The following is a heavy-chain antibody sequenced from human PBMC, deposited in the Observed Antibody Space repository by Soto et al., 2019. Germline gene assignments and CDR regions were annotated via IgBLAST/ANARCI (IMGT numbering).Heavy chain of an antibody. CDR2: ISTTGSST. CDR3: ARGRYSTAWYYFDY. CDR1: GFTFSDYY. D-gene: IGHD6-19*01. V-gene: IGHV3-11*01. Sequence: ESGGGLVKPGGSLRLSCAASGFTFSDYYMNWIRQAPGKGLEWVSYISTTGSSTHYAASVKGRFTISRDNAKNSRYLQMNSLRAEDTAIYYCARGRYSTAWYYFDYWGQGTLVTVSS. J-gene: IGHJ4*02.